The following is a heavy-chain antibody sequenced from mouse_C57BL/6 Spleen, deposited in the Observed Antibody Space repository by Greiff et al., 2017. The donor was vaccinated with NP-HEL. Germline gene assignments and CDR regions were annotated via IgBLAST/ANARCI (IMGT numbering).Heavy chain of an antibody. Sequence: QVQLQQSGAELVRPGASVTLSCKASGYTFTDYEMHWVKQTPVHGLEWIGAIDPETGGTAYNQKFKGKAILTADKSSSTAYMELRSLTSEDSAVYYCTRGGILLLDYWGQGTSVTVSS. D-gene: IGHD1-1*01. CDR2: IDPETGGT. J-gene: IGHJ4*01. V-gene: IGHV1-15*01. CDR1: GYTFTDYE. CDR3: TRGGILLLDY.